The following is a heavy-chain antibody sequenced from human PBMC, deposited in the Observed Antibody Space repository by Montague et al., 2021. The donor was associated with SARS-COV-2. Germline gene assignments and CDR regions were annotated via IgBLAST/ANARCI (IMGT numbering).Heavy chain of an antibody. CDR3: ARGGATYYYDTSGYVNAFDT. V-gene: IGHV4-59*01. Sequence: SETLSLTCNVSGDSISTYYWSWIRQPPGRGLEWIGYIYYNGYTNXNPSLKSRVNISVDTSKNQFSLRLSSVTAADTAVYFCARGGATYYYDTSGYVNAFDTWGQGTMVTVSS. J-gene: IGHJ3*02. CDR1: GDSISTYY. D-gene: IGHD3-22*01. CDR2: IYYNGYT.